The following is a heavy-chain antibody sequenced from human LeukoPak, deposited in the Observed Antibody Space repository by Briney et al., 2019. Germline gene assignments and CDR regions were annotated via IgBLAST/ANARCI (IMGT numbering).Heavy chain of an antibody. D-gene: IGHD3-22*01. CDR2: INPNSGGT. CDR3: ARDGGYDSSGYLYYFDY. CDR1: GYTFTGYY. V-gene: IGHV1-2*04. Sequence: ASVKVSCKASGYTFTGYYMHWVRQAPGQGLEWMGWINPNSGGTNYAQKFQGWVTMTRDTSISTAYMELSRLRSDDTAVYYCARDGGYDSSGYLYYFDYWGQGTLVTVSS. J-gene: IGHJ4*02.